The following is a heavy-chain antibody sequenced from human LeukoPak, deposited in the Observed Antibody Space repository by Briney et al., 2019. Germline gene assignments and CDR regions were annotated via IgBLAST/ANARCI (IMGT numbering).Heavy chain of an antibody. CDR1: GGSISSSSYY. D-gene: IGHD6-13*01. Sequence: PSGTLSLTCTVSGGSISSSSYYWGWIRQPPGKGLEWVGSIYYSGSTYYNPSLKSRVTISVDTSKNQFSLKLSSVTAADPAVYYCARRRMAAADYFDYWGQGTLVTVSS. CDR2: IYYSGST. V-gene: IGHV4-39*01. J-gene: IGHJ4*02. CDR3: ARRRMAAADYFDY.